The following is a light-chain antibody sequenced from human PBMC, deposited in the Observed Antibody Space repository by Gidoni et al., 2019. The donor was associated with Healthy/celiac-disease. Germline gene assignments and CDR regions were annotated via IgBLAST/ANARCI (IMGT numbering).Light chain of an antibody. V-gene: IGKV3-11*01. CDR3: QQRSNWWT. CDR1: QSVSSY. J-gene: IGKJ1*01. CDR2: DAS. Sequence: EIVLTQSPATLSLPPGERATLSCRASQSVSSYLAWYQQKPGQAPRLLIYDASNRATGIPARLSGSGSGTDFTLTISSLEPEDFAVYYCQQRSNWWTFGQXTKVEIK.